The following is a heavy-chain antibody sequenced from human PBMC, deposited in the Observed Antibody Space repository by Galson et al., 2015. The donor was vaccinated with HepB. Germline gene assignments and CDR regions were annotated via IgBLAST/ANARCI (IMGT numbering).Heavy chain of an antibody. CDR2: IYYSGST. V-gene: IGHV4-59*01. Sequence: ETLSLTCTVSGGSISSYYWSWIRQPPGEGLECLGYIYYSGSTNYNPSLKSRVTISVDTSKNQFSLKLSSVTAADTAVYYCARDQDKAGMDVWGQGTTVTVSS. CDR3: ARDQDKAGMDV. J-gene: IGHJ6*02. CDR1: GGSISSYY.